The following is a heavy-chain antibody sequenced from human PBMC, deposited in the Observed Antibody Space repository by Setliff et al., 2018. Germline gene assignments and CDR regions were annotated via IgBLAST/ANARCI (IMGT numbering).Heavy chain of an antibody. CDR2: LHTSGSI. V-gene: IGHV4-61*02. Sequence: SETLSLTCTVSGGSIGSGTYYWSWIRQPAGKGLEWIGRLHTSGSIDYNPSLKSRVTISVDAPRNQFSLRLNSVTAADTAVYYCARDRTIFGVNNFYFYMDVWGRGTTVTVSS. D-gene: IGHD3-3*01. J-gene: IGHJ6*03. CDR3: ARDRTIFGVNNFYFYMDV. CDR1: GGSIGSGTYY.